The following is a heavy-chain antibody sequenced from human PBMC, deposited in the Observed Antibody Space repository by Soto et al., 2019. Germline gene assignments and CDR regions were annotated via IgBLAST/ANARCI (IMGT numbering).Heavy chain of an antibody. D-gene: IGHD1-20*01. J-gene: IGHJ4*02. CDR2: IYHSGST. CDR3: ASQPKYNWNLDY. CDR1: GGSISSGGYS. V-gene: IGHV4-30-2*01. Sequence: PSETLSLTCAVSGGSISSGGYSWSWIRQPPGEGLEWIGYIYHSGSTYYNPSLKSRVTISVDRSKNQFSLKLSSVTAADTAVYYCASQPKYNWNLDYWGQGTLVTVSS.